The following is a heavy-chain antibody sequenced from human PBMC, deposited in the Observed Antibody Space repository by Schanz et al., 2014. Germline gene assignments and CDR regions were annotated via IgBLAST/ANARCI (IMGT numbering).Heavy chain of an antibody. V-gene: IGHV3-33*01. Sequence: QVQLVESGGGVVQPGRSLRLSCVASGFTFSSYGMHWVRQAPGKGLEWVAVIWNNGVTKYYPDSVKGRFTVSRDSGQNSLYLQMNSLRAGDTAVYYCARGTDWNLHYWGQGALVTVSS. CDR2: IWNNGVTK. D-gene: IGHD1-1*01. CDR3: ARGTDWNLHY. J-gene: IGHJ4*02. CDR1: GFTFSSYG.